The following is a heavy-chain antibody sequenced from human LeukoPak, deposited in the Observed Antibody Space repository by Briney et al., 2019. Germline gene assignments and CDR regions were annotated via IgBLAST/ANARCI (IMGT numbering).Heavy chain of an antibody. V-gene: IGHV1-8*01. Sequence: GASVKVSCKASGYTFTSYDINWMRQATGQGLEWMGWMNPNSGNTGYAQKFQGRVTMTRNTSITTAYMELSSLTSEDTAAYYCTPRRTGKYYFDYWGQGTLVTVSS. CDR1: GYTFTSYD. D-gene: IGHD3-10*01. CDR2: MNPNSGNT. J-gene: IGHJ4*02. CDR3: TPRRTGKYYFDY.